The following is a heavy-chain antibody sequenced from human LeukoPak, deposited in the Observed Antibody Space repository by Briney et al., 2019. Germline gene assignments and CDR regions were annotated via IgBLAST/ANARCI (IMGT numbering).Heavy chain of an antibody. V-gene: IGHV4-59*08. CDR2: IYYSGST. J-gene: IGHJ6*03. CDR1: GDSISSYY. CDR3: ASLPAKDYYDYDYMDV. Sequence: SETLSLTCTVSGDSISSYYWTWIRQPPGKGLEWIGHIYYSGSTNYNPSLKSRVTISVDTSKNQFSLKLSSVTAADTAVYYCASLPAKDYYDYDYMDVWGKGTTVTVSS. D-gene: IGHD2-15*01.